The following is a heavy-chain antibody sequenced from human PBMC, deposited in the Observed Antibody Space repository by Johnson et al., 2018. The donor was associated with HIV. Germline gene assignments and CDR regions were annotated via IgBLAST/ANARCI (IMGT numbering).Heavy chain of an antibody. D-gene: IGHD1-26*01. Sequence: VQLVESGGGVVQPGRSLRLSCVASRFTFGDYVMSWVRQVPGKGLEWVSGINWNGGSTGYADSVEGRLTISRDNSKNTLFLQMNRLRAEDTALYYCVKDRGSPGIPGAFDIWGQGTMVTVSS. CDR1: RFTFGDYV. V-gene: IGHV3-20*04. CDR2: INWNGGST. CDR3: VKDRGSPGIPGAFDI. J-gene: IGHJ3*02.